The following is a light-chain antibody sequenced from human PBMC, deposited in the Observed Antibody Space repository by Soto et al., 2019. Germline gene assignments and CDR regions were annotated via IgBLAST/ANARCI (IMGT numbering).Light chain of an antibody. CDR3: CSYAGSYTYVI. Sequence: QSVLTQPRSVSGSPGQSVTISCTGTSSDVGGYNYVSWYQQLPGKAPKLMIYDVIKRPSGVPDRFSGSKSGNTASLTISGLQAEDEADYYCCSYAGSYTYVIFGGGTMLTVL. CDR1: SSDVGGYNY. V-gene: IGLV2-11*01. J-gene: IGLJ2*01. CDR2: DVI.